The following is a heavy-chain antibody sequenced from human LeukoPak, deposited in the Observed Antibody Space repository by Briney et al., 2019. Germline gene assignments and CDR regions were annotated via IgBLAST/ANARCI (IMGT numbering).Heavy chain of an antibody. J-gene: IGHJ6*02. CDR1: GFTFTNHW. CDR3: ARVNSGVTYRPGRTETTYCGMDV. V-gene: IGHV3-7*03. CDR2: INQDGSER. Sequence: GGSLRLSCAASGFTFTNHWMHWVRQAPGKGLVWVANINQDGSERHYVDSVKGRFTISRDNPKNSLYLQMNSLRAEDTAVYYCARVNSGVTYRPGRTETTYCGMDVWGQGTTVTVSS. D-gene: IGHD1-1*01.